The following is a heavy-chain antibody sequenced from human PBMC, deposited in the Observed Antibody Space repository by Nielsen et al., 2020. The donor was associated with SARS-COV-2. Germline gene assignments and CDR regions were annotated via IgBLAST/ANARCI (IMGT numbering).Heavy chain of an antibody. D-gene: IGHD6-6*01. CDR3: ARDGRYSSSPADY. CDR1: GYTFTSYA. Sequence: ASVQVSCKASGYTFTSYAMHWVRQAPGQRLEWMGWINAGNGNTKYSQKFQGRVTITRDTSASTAYMELSSLRSEDTAVYYCARDGRYSSSPADYWGQGTLVTVSS. J-gene: IGHJ4*02. CDR2: INAGNGNT. V-gene: IGHV1-3*01.